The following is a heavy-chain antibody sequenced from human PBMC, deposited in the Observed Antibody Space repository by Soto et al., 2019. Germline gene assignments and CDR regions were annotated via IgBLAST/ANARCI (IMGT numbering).Heavy chain of an antibody. J-gene: IGHJ4*02. CDR3: ARVGGLAARTFDY. Sequence: KTSETLSLTCTVSGGSISDFYWSWIRQPPGEGLEWIGYIYYSGSTNYNPSLKSRVTISVDTSKNQFSLNLRSMSPADTAVYYCARVGGLAARTFDYWGPGTLVTVSS. CDR2: IYYSGST. CDR1: GGSISDFY. V-gene: IGHV4-59*01. D-gene: IGHD6-6*01.